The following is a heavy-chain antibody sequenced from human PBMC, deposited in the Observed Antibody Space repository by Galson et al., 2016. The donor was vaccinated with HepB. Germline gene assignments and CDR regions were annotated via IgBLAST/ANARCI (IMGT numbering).Heavy chain of an antibody. J-gene: IGHJ5*01. CDR2: IFYTGGA. Sequence: SETLSLTCVVSGGSISGFNWWNWVRQSPGKGLQWIGEIFYTGGANYNPSLRGRVTMSVDKAKNQFSLNLTSVTAADTAVYYCVRCPVSLVRGGDSWGQGTLVTVSS. V-gene: IGHV4/OR15-8*01. D-gene: IGHD3-10*01. CDR3: VRCPVSLVRGGDS. CDR1: GGSISGFNW.